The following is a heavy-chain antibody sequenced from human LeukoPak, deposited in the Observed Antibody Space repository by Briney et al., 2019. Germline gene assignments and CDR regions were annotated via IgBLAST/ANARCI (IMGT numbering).Heavy chain of an antibody. D-gene: IGHD3-9*01. Sequence: SETLSLTCTVSGGSISNYYWSWIRQPPGKGLEWIGEINHSGSTNYNPSLKSRVTISVDTSKNQFSLKLSSVTAADTAVYYCARGHQFDWSYYYYYMDVWGKGTTVTVSS. CDR3: ARGHQFDWSYYYYYMDV. CDR1: GGSISNYY. V-gene: IGHV4-34*01. J-gene: IGHJ6*03. CDR2: INHSGST.